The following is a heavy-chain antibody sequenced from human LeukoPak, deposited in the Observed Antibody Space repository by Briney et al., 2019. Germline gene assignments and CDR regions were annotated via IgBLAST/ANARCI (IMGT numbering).Heavy chain of an antibody. J-gene: IGHJ4*02. Sequence: SVRLSHAASALIGSNYLMNWVRQAPGKELEWVANIKQDGSEKYYVDSVKGRFTISRDNAKNSLYLQMNSLRAEDTAVYYCATGAGAIDYWGQGTLVTVSS. CDR2: IKQDGSEK. CDR3: ATGAGAIDY. CDR1: ALIGSNYL. D-gene: IGHD1-26*01. V-gene: IGHV3-7*01.